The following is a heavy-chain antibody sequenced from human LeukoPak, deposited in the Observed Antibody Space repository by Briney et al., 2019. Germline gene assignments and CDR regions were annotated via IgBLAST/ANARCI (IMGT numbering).Heavy chain of an antibody. Sequence: GGSLRLSCEASGFTFRTVWMSWVPQAPGEGLEWVANINQDGSEKYYVDSVRGRFTISRDNAKNSLYLQMNSLRDEDTALYYCARGGRVHFDYWGQGTLVSVSS. CDR2: INQDGSEK. CDR1: GFTFRTVW. V-gene: IGHV3-7*01. J-gene: IGHJ4*02. CDR3: ARGGRVHFDY.